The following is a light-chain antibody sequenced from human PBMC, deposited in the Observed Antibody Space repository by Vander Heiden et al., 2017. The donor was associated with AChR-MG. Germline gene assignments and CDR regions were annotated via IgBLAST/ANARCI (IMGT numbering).Light chain of an antibody. Sequence: PALTSPAPVSGSPRQSITISGTRTSSDVGGYNYVSWYQQHPGKAPKLMIYDVSNRPSGVSNRFSGSKSGNTASLTISGLQAEDDSYYYCSSYTSSSTLFGGGTKLTVL. V-gene: IGLV2-14*03. CDR2: DVS. J-gene: IGLJ2*01. CDR3: SSYTSSSTL. CDR1: SSDVGGYNY.